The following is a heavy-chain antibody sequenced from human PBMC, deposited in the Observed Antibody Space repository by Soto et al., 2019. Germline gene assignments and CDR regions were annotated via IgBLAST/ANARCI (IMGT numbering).Heavy chain of an antibody. CDR1: GGTFSSYA. J-gene: IGHJ4*02. CDR2: IIPIFGTA. CDR3: ARGYYDSSGYYSFYFDY. V-gene: IGHV1-69*13. D-gene: IGHD3-22*01. Sequence: SVKVSCKASGGTFSSYAISWVRQAPGQGLEWMGGIIPIFGTANYAQKFQGRVTITADESTSTAYMELSSLRSEDTAVYYCARGYYDSSGYYSFYFDYWGRGTLVTVSS.